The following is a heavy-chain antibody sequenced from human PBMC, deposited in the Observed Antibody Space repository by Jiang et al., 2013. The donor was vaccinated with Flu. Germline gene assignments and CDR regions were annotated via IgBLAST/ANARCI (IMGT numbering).Heavy chain of an antibody. CDR1: GYPFTNYD. J-gene: IGHJ2*01. CDR2: MNPNTGNT. V-gene: IGHV1-8*01. Sequence: SGAEVKKPGTSVKVSCKASGYPFTNYDINWVRRAAGQGLEWMGWMNPNTGNTGYAQKFQGRVTMTRNTSIGTAYMEVSSLRFEDTAVYYCARRWYCDLWGRGTLVTVSS. CDR3: ARRWYCDL.